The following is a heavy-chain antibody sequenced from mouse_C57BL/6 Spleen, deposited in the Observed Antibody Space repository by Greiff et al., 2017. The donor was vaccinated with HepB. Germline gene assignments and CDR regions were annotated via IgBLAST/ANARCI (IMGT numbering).Heavy chain of an antibody. CDR2: IDPEDGET. Sequence: DVQLVESGAELVKPGASVKLSCTASGFNIKDYYMHWVKQRTEQGLEWIGRIDPEDGETKYAPKFQGKATITADTSPNPAYLQLRSLQSEDTAVYCCVRLLPYYFDYWGQGTTLTVSS. J-gene: IGHJ2*01. D-gene: IGHD2-12*01. CDR3: VRLLPYYFDY. CDR1: GFNIKDYY. V-gene: IGHV14-2*01.